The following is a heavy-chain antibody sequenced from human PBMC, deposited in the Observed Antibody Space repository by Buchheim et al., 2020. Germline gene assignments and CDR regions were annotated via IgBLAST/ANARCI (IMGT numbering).Heavy chain of an antibody. CDR1: GGSFSGYY. Sequence: QVQLQQWGAGLLKPSETLSLTCAVYGGSFSGYYWSWIRQPPGKGLEWIGEINPSGSTNYNPSLKSRVTISVDTSKNQFSLKLSSVTAADTAVYYCAREYYGSGRSPLAYWGQGTL. V-gene: IGHV4-34*01. D-gene: IGHD3-10*01. CDR2: INPSGST. J-gene: IGHJ4*02. CDR3: AREYYGSGRSPLAY.